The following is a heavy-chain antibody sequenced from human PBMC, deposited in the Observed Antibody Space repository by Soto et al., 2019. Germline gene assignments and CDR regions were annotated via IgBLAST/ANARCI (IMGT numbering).Heavy chain of an antibody. J-gene: IGHJ6*03. CDR1: GYTFTSYA. CDR2: INAGNGNT. CDR3: ARDSTLWFGELPKFHMDV. D-gene: IGHD3-10*01. Sequence: GASVKVSYKASGYTFTSYAMHWVRQAPGQRLEWMGWINAGNGNTKYSQKFQGRVTITRDTSASTAYMELSSLRSEDTAVYYCARDSTLWFGELPKFHMDVWGKGTTVTVSS. V-gene: IGHV1-3*01.